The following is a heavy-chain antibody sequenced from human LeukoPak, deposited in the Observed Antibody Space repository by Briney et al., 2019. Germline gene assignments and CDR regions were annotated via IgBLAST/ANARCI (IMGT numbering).Heavy chain of an antibody. V-gene: IGHV1-3*01. D-gene: IGHD3-9*01. CDR1: GYIFTSYA. CDR3: ARAFYRYDILTGYYDYYYFDY. Sequence: GASVKVSCTASGYIFTSYAMHWVRQAPGQRLEWMGWINAGNGNTKYSQKFQGRVTITRDTSASTAYMELSSLRSEDTAVYYCARAFYRYDILTGYYDYYYFDYWGQGTLVTVSS. J-gene: IGHJ4*02. CDR2: INAGNGNT.